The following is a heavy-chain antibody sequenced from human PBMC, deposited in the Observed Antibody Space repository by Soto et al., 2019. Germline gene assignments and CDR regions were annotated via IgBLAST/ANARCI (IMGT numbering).Heavy chain of an antibody. CDR2: IYYTGST. CDR3: ARYQKGPFDY. D-gene: IGHD2-2*01. J-gene: IGHJ4*02. V-gene: IGHV4-30-4*01. Sequence: SETLSLTCTVSGGSISSGDYYWSWIRQPPGKRLEWIGYIYYTGSTYYNPSLKSRLTISVDTSKNQFSLKLTSVTAADTAVYFCARYQKGPFDYWGQGTLVTVSS. CDR1: GGSISSGDYY.